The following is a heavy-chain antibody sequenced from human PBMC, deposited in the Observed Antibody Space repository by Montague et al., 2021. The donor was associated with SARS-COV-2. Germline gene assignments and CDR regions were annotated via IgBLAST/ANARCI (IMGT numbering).Heavy chain of an antibody. CDR3: AHRRGLLLSDAVDI. Sequence: PALVKPTQTLTLTCTSSGFSRSTSGGGVGWIRQPPGKALEWLALIYWDDDKRYSPSLKSRLTITKDTSKNQVVLTMTNMDPVDTATYYCAHRRGLLLSDAVDIWGQGTMVTVSS. CDR1: GFSRSTSGGG. D-gene: IGHD1-26*01. CDR2: IYWDDDK. V-gene: IGHV2-5*02. J-gene: IGHJ3*02.